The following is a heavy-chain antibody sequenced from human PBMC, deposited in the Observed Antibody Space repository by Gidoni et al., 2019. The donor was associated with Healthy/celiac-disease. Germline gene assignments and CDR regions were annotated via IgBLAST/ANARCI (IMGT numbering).Heavy chain of an antibody. D-gene: IGHD3-10*01. J-gene: IGHJ2*01. CDR3: ADSSGPDWYFDL. CDR2: ISYDGSNK. V-gene: IGHV3-30*01. Sequence: QVQLVESGGGVVQPGRSLRLSCAASGFTFSSYAMHWVRQAPGKGLEWVAVISYDGSNKYYADSVKGRFTISRDNSKNTLYLQMNSLRAEDTAVYYCADSSGPDWYFDLWGRGTLVTVSS. CDR1: GFTFSSYA.